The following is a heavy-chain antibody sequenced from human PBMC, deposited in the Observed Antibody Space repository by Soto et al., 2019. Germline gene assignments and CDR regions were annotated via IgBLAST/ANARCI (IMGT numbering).Heavy chain of an antibody. CDR1: GYTFTSSG. Sequence: ASVKVSCKASGYTFTSSGMSWVRQAPGQGLEWMGWISAHTGSSEYAQRFQGRVTMTTDRSTSTAYMELSRLRSDDTAVYYCARERLVSGYSYELDYWGQGTLVTVSS. CDR3: ARERLVSGYSYELDY. J-gene: IGHJ4*02. D-gene: IGHD5-18*01. CDR2: ISAHTGSS. V-gene: IGHV1-18*01.